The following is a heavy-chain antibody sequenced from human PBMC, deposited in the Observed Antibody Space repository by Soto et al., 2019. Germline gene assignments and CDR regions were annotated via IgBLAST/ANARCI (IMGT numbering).Heavy chain of an antibody. CDR3: ARATIGGNSDVDY. J-gene: IGHJ4*02. CDR1: GGSISSGGYY. CDR2: IYYSGST. V-gene: IGHV4-31*03. Sequence: QVQLQESGPGLVKPSQTLSLTCTVSGGSISSGGYYWSWIRQHPGKGLEWIGYIYYSGSTYYNPSLKSRVTISVDTSKNQVSLKLSSVTAADTAVYYCARATIGGNSDVDYWGQGTLVTVSS. D-gene: IGHD2-21*02.